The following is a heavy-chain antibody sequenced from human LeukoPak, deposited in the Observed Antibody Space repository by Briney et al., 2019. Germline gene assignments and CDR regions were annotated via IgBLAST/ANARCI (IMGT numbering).Heavy chain of an antibody. CDR2: IKSKTDVGTT. CDR3: NSVMVAAPRSDY. CDR1: GFTFSTYA. Sequence: GGSLRLSCVASGFTFSTYAMRWVRQAPGKGLEWVGRIKSKTDVGTTDYAAPVKGRFTISRDDSKNTLYLQMDSLKNEDTAVYYCNSVMVAAPRSDYWGQGTLVTVSS. J-gene: IGHJ4*02. V-gene: IGHV3-15*01. D-gene: IGHD2-15*01.